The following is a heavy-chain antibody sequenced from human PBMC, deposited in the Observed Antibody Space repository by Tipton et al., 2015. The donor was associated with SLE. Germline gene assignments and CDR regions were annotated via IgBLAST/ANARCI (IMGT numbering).Heavy chain of an antibody. CDR1: GGSISSSSYY. CDR3: ARGRDSIYDYFDY. Sequence: TLSLTCAVYGGSISSSSYYWAYWGWIRQSPDKGVEWIGEINQRGSTNYNPSLKSRVTISVDTSNNQFSLKLNSVTAADTAVYYCARGRDSIYDYFDYWGQGTLVTVSP. CDR2: INQRGST. D-gene: IGHD2/OR15-2a*01. J-gene: IGHJ4*02. V-gene: IGHV4-39*07.